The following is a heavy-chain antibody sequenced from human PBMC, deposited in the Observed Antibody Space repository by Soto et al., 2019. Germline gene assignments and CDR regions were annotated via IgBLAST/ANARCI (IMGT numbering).Heavy chain of an antibody. Sequence: SVKVSCKASGGTFSSYAISWVRQAPGQGLEWMGGIIPIFGTANYAQKFQGRVTITADESTSTAYMELSSLRSEDTAVYYCARFARYFDWLLGYYYYGMDVWGQGTTVTVSS. CDR2: IIPIFGTA. V-gene: IGHV1-69*13. D-gene: IGHD3-9*01. CDR1: GGTFSSYA. J-gene: IGHJ6*02. CDR3: ARFARYFDWLLGYYYYGMDV.